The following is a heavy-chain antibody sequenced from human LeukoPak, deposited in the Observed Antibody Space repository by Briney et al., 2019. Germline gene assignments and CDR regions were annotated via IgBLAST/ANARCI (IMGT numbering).Heavy chain of an antibody. CDR3: ARPGSDYGDFDY. J-gene: IGHJ4*02. CDR1: GYSFSDFW. Sequence: GESLKISCKGSGYSFSDFWIAWVRQMPGKGLEWMGIIYPGDSDTRYSPSFQGQVTISADKSISTAYLQWSSLKASDTAMYYCARPGSDYGDFDYWGQGTLVTVSS. V-gene: IGHV5-51*01. D-gene: IGHD4-17*01. CDR2: IYPGDSDT.